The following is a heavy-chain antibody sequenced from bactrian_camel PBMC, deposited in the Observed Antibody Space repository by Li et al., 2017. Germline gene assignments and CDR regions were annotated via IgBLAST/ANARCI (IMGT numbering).Heavy chain of an antibody. CDR3: AADVRNAGTRGLGAGRPYEH. D-gene: IGHD6*01. CDR2: IESDGTT. Sequence: VQLVESGGGSVQAGGSLRLSCAVSGYNSRAYCMGWIRQAPGKEREGVACIESDGTTTYADSVRGRFTISQDNAKNTPYLQMNSLKPEDTATYYCAADVRNAGTRGLGAGRPYEHWGQGTQVTVS. J-gene: IGHJ4*01. CDR1: GYNSRAYC. V-gene: IGHV3S53*01.